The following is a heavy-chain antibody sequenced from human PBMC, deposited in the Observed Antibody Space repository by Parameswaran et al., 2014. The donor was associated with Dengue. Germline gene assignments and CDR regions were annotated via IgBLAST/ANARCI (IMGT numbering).Heavy chain of an antibody. Sequence: WVRQAPGQGLEWMGWINPQSGATKYAVKFQDRVTMTRDTSLNTVYIELNRLRSDDTALYYCARGGNSFGYWGQGTLVTVSS. CDR2: INPQSGAT. CDR3: ARGGNSFGY. D-gene: IGHD2-21*01. V-gene: IGHV1-2*02. J-gene: IGHJ4*02.